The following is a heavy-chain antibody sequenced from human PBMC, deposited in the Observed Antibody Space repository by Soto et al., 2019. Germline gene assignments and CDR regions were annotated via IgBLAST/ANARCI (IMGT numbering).Heavy chain of an antibody. CDR3: ARLGGIVDTGTWIQ. V-gene: IGHV5-51*01. CDR2: IYPGDSDT. Sequence: PGESLTISCTASGNRFAPYWIGWVRQRPGKGPEWMAIIYPGDSDTRENPSFQGQVTISADKSSNTVHLQWRSLKASDTAIYYCARLGGIVDTGTWIQWGQGTPVTVSS. CDR1: GNRFAPYW. D-gene: IGHD1-26*01. J-gene: IGHJ4*02.